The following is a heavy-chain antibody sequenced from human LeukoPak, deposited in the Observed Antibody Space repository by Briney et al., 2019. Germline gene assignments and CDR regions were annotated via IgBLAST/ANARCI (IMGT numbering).Heavy chain of an antibody. J-gene: IGHJ4*02. CDR2: ISDSGGST. CDR3: AKIRGYSYGYGDY. Sequence: GGSLRLSCAASGFTFRTYSMSWVRQAPGKGLEWVSNISDSGGSTHYADSVKGRFTISRDNSKNTLYLQMSSLRAEDTAVYFCAKIRGYSYGYGDYWGQGTLVTASS. CDR1: GFTFRTYS. V-gene: IGHV3-23*01. D-gene: IGHD5-18*01.